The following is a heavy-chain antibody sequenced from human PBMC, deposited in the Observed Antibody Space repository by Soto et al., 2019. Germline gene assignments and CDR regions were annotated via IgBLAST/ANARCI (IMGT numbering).Heavy chain of an antibody. D-gene: IGHD3-3*01. Sequence: PSETLSLTCTVSGGSISSGGYYWSWIRQHPGKGLEWIGYIYYSGSTYYNPSLKSRVTISVDTSKNQFSLKLSSVTAADTAVYYCARDKGPDDFWSGYYTRGPNWFDPWGQGTLVTVSS. CDR2: IYYSGST. V-gene: IGHV4-31*03. J-gene: IGHJ5*02. CDR1: GGSISSGGYY. CDR3: ARDKGPDDFWSGYYTRGPNWFDP.